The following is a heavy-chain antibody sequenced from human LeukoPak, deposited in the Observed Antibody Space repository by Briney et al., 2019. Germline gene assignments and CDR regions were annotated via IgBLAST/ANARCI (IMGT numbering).Heavy chain of an antibody. Sequence: PGGSLRLSCAASGFTFSSYAMSWVRQAPGKGLEWVSGISGSGGSTNYADSVKGRFTISRENSKNTLYLQMNSLRAEDTAVYYCARAGPFWSGYYVLSYWGQGTLVTVSS. CDR1: GFTFSSYA. CDR3: ARAGPFWSGYYVLSY. V-gene: IGHV3-23*01. CDR2: ISGSGGST. D-gene: IGHD3-3*01. J-gene: IGHJ4*02.